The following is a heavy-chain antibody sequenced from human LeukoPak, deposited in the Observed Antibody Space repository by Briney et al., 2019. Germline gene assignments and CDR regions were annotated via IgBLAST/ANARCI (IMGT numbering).Heavy chain of an antibody. CDR3: ARNFGYYDFWSGYYLGSGYFDY. J-gene: IGHJ4*02. D-gene: IGHD3-3*01. CDR2: IDWDDDK. V-gene: IGHV2-70*04. CDR1: GFSLSTSGMR. Sequence: SGPALVKPTQTLTLTCTFSGFSLSTSGMRVSWIRQPPGKALEWLARIDWDDDKFCSTSLKTRLTISKDTSKNQVVLTMTNMDPVDTATYYCARNFGYYDFWSGYYLGSGYFDYWGQGTLVTVSS.